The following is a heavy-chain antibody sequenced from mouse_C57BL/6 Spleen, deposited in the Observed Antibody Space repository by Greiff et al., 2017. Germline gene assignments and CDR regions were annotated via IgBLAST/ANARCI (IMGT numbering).Heavy chain of an antibody. Sequence: VQLKQSGAELVRPGASVKLSCTASGFNIKDYYMHWVKQRPEQGLEWIGRIDPEDGDTAYAPKFQGKATMTADTSSNTAYLQLSILTSEDTAVYYCTGYRVYYFDYWGQGTTLTVSS. D-gene: IGHD2-2*01. CDR2: IDPEDGDT. V-gene: IGHV14-1*01. J-gene: IGHJ2*01. CDR1: GFNIKDYY. CDR3: TGYRVYYFDY.